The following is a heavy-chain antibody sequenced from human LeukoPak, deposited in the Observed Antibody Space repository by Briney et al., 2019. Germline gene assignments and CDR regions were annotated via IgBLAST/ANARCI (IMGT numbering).Heavy chain of an antibody. V-gene: IGHV4-59*02. Sequence: SETLSLTCTVSGGSVSNYYRSWIRQPPGKGLEWIGYISYSGTTNYNPSLKSRVTISVDTSKHHLSLRLTSVTAADTAVYYCTRDGDYWGQGTLVTVSS. CDR3: TRDGDY. J-gene: IGHJ4*02. CDR1: GGSVSNYY. CDR2: ISYSGTT.